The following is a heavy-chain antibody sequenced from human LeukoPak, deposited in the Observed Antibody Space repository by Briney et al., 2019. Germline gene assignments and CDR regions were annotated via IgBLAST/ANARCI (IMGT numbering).Heavy chain of an antibody. CDR2: IKLDGSGK. D-gene: IGHD7-27*01. CDR1: GFTFSNSW. Sequence: GGSLRLSCAAAGFTFSNSWMSWVRQAPGKGLEWVANIKLDGSGKYYVESVTRQFTISRDNAQASLYLQMNSLRAEDTAVYYCGRDPAWGAIDYWGQGTLVTVSS. CDR3: GRDPAWGAIDY. J-gene: IGHJ4*02. V-gene: IGHV3-7*01.